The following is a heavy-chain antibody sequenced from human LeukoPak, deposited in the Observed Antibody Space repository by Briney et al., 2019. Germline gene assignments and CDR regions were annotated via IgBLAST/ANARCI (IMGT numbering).Heavy chain of an antibody. CDR1: GYTFTSYG. Sequence: ASVKVSCKASGYTFTSYGISWVRQAPGQGLEWMGWISAYNGNTNYAQTLQGRVTMTTDTSTSTAYMELRSLRSDDTAVYYCAREGSGSHSMYYYYYYMDVWGKGTTVTVSS. CDR2: ISAYNGNT. V-gene: IGHV1-18*01. CDR3: AREGSGSHSMYYYYYYMDV. J-gene: IGHJ6*03. D-gene: IGHD1-26*01.